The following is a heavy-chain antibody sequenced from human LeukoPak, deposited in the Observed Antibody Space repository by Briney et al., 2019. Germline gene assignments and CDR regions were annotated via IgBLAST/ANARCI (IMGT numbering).Heavy chain of an antibody. Sequence: PGGSLRLSCAASGFTFSSYSMNWVRQAPGKGLEWVSSISSSSSYIYYADSVKGRFTISRDNAKNSLYLQMNSLRAEVTAVYYCARGPYSYDSSGAFDIWGQGTMVTVSS. V-gene: IGHV3-21*01. CDR1: GFTFSSYS. D-gene: IGHD3-22*01. CDR3: ARGPYSYDSSGAFDI. J-gene: IGHJ3*02. CDR2: ISSSSSYI.